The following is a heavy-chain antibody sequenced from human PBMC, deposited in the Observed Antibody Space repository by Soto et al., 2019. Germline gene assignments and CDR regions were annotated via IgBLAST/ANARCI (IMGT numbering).Heavy chain of an antibody. D-gene: IGHD6-19*01. CDR1: GGSISSSSYY. J-gene: IGHJ4*02. Sequence: QLQLQESGPGLVKPSETLSLTCTVSGGSISSSSYYWGWIRQPPGKGLEWIGSLYYTGSTYYNPSLKSRVTIYVDTSKNQFSLNLSSVTAAEPAVYYCSRHQPEAVADVGGFGYYWGQGTLVTVSS. CDR3: SRHQPEAVADVGGFGYY. CDR2: LYYTGST. V-gene: IGHV4-39*01.